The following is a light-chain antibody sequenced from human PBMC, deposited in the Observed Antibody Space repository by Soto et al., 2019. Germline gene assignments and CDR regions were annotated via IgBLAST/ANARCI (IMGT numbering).Light chain of an antibody. J-gene: IGLJ1*01. Sequence: FSLTQPSSVSGFPGESIRISSPGTSSDVGYYNYVSWYQQHPGKAPKLMIYDVSNRPSGVSYRFSGSKSGSTASLTISGLQAEDEADYYCSSYTTSSTLYVFGTGTKATVL. CDR2: DVS. CDR1: SSDVGYYNY. V-gene: IGLV2-14*01. CDR3: SSYTTSSTLYV.